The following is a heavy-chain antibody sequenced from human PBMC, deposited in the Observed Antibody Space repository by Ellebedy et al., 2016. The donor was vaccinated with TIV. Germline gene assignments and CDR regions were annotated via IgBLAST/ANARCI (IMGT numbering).Heavy chain of an antibody. V-gene: IGHV3-7*01. Sequence: DSALGRFTISRDNAKNSLYLQMNSLRAEDTAVYYCARDGSYGDYFSPRPALDIWGQGTLVTVSS. CDR3: ARDGSYGDYFSPRPALDI. J-gene: IGHJ3*02. D-gene: IGHD4-17*01.